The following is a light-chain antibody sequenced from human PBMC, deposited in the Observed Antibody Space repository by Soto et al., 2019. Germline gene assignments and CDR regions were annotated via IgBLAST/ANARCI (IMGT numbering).Light chain of an antibody. J-gene: IGLJ2*01. CDR2: DVS. Sequence: QSALTQPASVSGSPGQSITISCTGTSSDVGGYNYVSWYQQHPGKAPKLIIYDVSNRPSGVSNRFSGSKSGNTASLTISGLQAEDAADYCCSSYTSSSSVVFGGGTKLTVL. CDR3: SSYTSSSSVV. V-gene: IGLV2-14*01. CDR1: SSDVGGYNY.